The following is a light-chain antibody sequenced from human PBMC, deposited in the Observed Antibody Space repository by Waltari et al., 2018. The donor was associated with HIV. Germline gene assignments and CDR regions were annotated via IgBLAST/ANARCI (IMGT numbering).Light chain of an antibody. CDR3: QQRNHWPLT. V-gene: IGKV3-11*01. J-gene: IGKJ3*01. Sequence: EVVLTQSTATLSLSPGERATLSCRASQSVSSFLAWYQQKPGQAPRLLIYAASNRATGIPARFSGSGSGTDFTLTISSLEPEDFALYFCQQRNHWPLTFGPGTRVDIK. CDR2: AAS. CDR1: QSVSSF.